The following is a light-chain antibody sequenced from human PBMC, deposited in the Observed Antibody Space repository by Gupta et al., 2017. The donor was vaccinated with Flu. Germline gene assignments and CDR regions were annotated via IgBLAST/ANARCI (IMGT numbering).Light chain of an antibody. V-gene: IGKV1-9*01. CDR1: QGMGRY. Sequence: PSFMSASVGDGVTITCRASQGMGRYLAWYQQKPGRAPKLLIYATSTVQSGVPSRFSGSGSGTEFTLTIDSRQPEDFANYYCEHADNCPFTFGHGTKVDVK. J-gene: IGKJ3*01. CDR2: ATS. CDR3: EHADNCPFT.